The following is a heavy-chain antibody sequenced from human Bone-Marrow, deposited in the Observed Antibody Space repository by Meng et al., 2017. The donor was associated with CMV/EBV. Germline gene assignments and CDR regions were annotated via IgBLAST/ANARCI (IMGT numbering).Heavy chain of an antibody. CDR1: GFSVGTYS. CDR3: AKVPFSTNPYYFDY. J-gene: IGHJ4*02. Sequence: GESLKISCVVSGFSVGTYSMSWVHQAPGKGLEWVSIMVGTGGVIYADSVKGRFTVSRDNSKNTLYLEMNSLRVEDTAVYYCAKVPFSTNPYYFDYWGQGTLVTVSS. CDR2: MVGTGGV. D-gene: IGHD2-8*01. V-gene: IGHV3-23*01.